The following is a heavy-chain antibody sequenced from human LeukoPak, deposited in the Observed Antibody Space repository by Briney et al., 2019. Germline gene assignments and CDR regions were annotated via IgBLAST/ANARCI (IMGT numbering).Heavy chain of an antibody. CDR3: ASISPIRAPYYMDV. J-gene: IGHJ6*03. V-gene: IGHV3-66*02. CDR2: IYSGDST. Sequence: PGGSLRLSCAASGLTVTSSYMHWVRQAPGKGLEWVSVIYSGDSTFYADSVKGRFTISRDHSKNTLFLQVNSLSAEDTAVYYCASISPIRAPYYMDVWGQGTTVTVSS. CDR1: GLTVTSSY. D-gene: IGHD3-3*02.